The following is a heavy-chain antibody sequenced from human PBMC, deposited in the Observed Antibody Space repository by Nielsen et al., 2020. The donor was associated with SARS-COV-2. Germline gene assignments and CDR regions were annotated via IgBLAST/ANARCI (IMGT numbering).Heavy chain of an antibody. D-gene: IGHD5-18*01. Sequence: GGSLRLSCKGSGYTFTSYWIGWVRQMPGKGLEWMGIIYPGDSDTRYSPSFQGQVTISADKSITTAYLQWSSLKASDTAMYYCARHGTAYDAFDIWGQGTMVTVSS. V-gene: IGHV5-51*01. CDR3: ARHGTAYDAFDI. J-gene: IGHJ3*02. CDR1: GYTFTSYW. CDR2: IYPGDSDT.